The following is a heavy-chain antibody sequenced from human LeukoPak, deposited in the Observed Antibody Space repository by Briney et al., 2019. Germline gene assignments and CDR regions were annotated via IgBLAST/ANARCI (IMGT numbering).Heavy chain of an antibody. D-gene: IGHD6-19*01. CDR3: ARAPSAYSSGHGENWFDP. J-gene: IGHJ5*02. CDR1: GGTFSSYA. Sequence: GSSVKVSCKASGGTFSSYAISWVRQAPGQGLEWMGGIIPIFGTANYAQKFQGRVTITTDESMSTAYMELSSLRSEDTAVYYCARAPSAYSSGHGENWFDPWGQGTLVTVSS. CDR2: IIPIFGTA. V-gene: IGHV1-69*05.